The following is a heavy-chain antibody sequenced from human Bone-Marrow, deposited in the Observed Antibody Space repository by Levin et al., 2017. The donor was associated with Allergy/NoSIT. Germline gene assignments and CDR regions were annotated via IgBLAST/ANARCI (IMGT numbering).Heavy chain of an antibody. CDR1: GFTFSSYS. Sequence: LSLTCAASGFTFSSYSMNWVRQAPGKGLEWVSYISRTSSTIYYADSVKGRFTISRDNAKNSLYLQMNSLRDEDTAVYYCARDWVKFDYWGQGTLVTVSS. D-gene: IGHD3-16*01. CDR3: ARDWVKFDY. V-gene: IGHV3-48*02. J-gene: IGHJ4*02. CDR2: ISRTSSTI.